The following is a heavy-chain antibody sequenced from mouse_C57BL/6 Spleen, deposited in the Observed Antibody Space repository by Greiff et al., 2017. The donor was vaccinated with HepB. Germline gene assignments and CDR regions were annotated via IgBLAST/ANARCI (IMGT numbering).Heavy chain of an antibody. D-gene: IGHD1-1*01. J-gene: IGHJ1*03. CDR2: IYPRSGNT. CDR1: GYTFTSYG. Sequence: QVQLQQSGAELARPGASVKLSCKASGYTFTSYGISWVKQRTGQGLEWIGEIYPRSGNTYYNEKFKGKATLTADKSSSTAYMELRSLTSEDSAVYFCARCPAYYGSSYGYFDVWGTGTTVTVSS. V-gene: IGHV1-81*01. CDR3: ARCPAYYGSSYGYFDV.